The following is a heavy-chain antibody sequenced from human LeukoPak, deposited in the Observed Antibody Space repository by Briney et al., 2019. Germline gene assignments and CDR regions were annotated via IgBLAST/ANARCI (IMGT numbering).Heavy chain of an antibody. CDR3: ARLGGGSYYYYYYYGMDV. CDR2: IYYSGST. V-gene: IGHV4-39*01. D-gene: IGHD1-26*01. J-gene: IGHJ6*02. CDR1: GGSISSGGYY. Sequence: SETLSLTCTVSGGSISSGGYYWRWIRQPPGKGLEWIGSIYYSGSTYYNPSLKSRVTISVDTSKNQFSLKLSSVTAADTAVYYCARLGGGSYYYYYYYGMDVWGQGTTVTVSS.